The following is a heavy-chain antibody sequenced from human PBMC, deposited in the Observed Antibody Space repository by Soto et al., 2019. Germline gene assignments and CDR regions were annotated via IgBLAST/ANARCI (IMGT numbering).Heavy chain of an antibody. Sequence: GGSLRLSCEASGFTFGIYWMSWVRQAPGKGLEWVATIKLDGSEKKYVDSVKGRFTISRDNAKNSLYLQMSSLTAEDSALYYCSRSLDSWGQGTRVTVSS. CDR2: IKLDGSEK. CDR3: SRSLDS. CDR1: GFTFGIYW. V-gene: IGHV3-7*01. J-gene: IGHJ4*02.